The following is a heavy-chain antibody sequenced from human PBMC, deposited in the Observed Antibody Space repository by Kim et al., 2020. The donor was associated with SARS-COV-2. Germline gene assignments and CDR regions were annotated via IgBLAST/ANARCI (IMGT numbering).Heavy chain of an antibody. CDR3: ARAESPITMIVVVIGPLGY. CDR2: INHNSGGT. Sequence: ASVKVSCKASGYTFTGYYMHWVRQAPGQGLEWMGWINHNSGGTNYAQKFQGRVTMTRDTSISTAYMELSRLRSDDTAVYYCARAESPITMIVVVIGPLGYWGQGTLVTLSS. J-gene: IGHJ4*02. V-gene: IGHV1-2*02. CDR1: GYTFTGYY. D-gene: IGHD3-22*01.